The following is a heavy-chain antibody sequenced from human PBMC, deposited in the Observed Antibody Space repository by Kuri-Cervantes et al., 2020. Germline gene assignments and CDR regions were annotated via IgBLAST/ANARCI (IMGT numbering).Heavy chain of an antibody. D-gene: IGHD3-10*01. V-gene: IGHV3-11*01. CDR2: ISSSGSTI. CDR3: AKARGPVWFGELLYPHDAFDI. J-gene: IGHJ3*02. Sequence: GESLKISCAVYGGSFSGYYWSWIRQPPGKGLEWVSYISSSGSTIYYADSVKGRFTISRDNAKNSLYLQMNSLRAEDTAVYYCAKARGPVWFGELLYPHDAFDIWGQGTMVTVSS. CDR1: GGSFSGYY.